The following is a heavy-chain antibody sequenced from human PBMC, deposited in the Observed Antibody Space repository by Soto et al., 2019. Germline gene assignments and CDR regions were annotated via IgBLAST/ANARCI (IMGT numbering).Heavy chain of an antibody. Sequence: QVQLVQSVGEVKQPGASVKVSCKTSGYPFSNYGISWVRQAPGQGLEWVGWISGYNGNTKHAQNVQGRVTLTTDTSTSTAYMELRSLTSDDTAVYYCARDRDTSGWYRSNYWGQGTLVSVSS. D-gene: IGHD6-19*01. CDR2: ISGYNGNT. V-gene: IGHV1-18*01. CDR3: ARDRDTSGWYRSNY. J-gene: IGHJ4*02. CDR1: GYPFSNYG.